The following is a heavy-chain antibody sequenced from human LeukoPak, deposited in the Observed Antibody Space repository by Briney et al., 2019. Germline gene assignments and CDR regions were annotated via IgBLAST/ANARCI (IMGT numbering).Heavy chain of an antibody. CDR1: GYTFTGYY. J-gene: IGHJ5*02. CDR2: INPNSGGT. D-gene: IGHD3-10*01. V-gene: IGHV1-2*02. CDR3: ARVLGEPPESTWFDP. Sequence: ASVKVSCKAPGYTFTGYYMHWARQAPGQGLEWMGWINPNSGGTNYAQKFQGRVTMTRDTSISTAYMELSRLRSDDTAVYYCARVLGEPPESTWFDPWGQGTLVTVSS.